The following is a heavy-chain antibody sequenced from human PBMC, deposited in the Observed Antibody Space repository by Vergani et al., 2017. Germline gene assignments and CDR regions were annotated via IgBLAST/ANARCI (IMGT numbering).Heavy chain of an antibody. CDR3: GRVADFYGLGSRLHDL. CDR1: GGSMSGYY. CDR2: MYHSGST. D-gene: IGHD3-10*01. V-gene: IGHV4-59*01. Sequence: QVRLQESGPGLVKPSETLSLTCSVSGGSMSGYYWSWIRKPPGKELEWIGYMYHSGSTNYNPSLETRVTISGETSKNQFSLKLNSVTAADTAVYYCGRVADFYGLGSRLHDLWGQGILVTVSS. J-gene: IGHJ5*02.